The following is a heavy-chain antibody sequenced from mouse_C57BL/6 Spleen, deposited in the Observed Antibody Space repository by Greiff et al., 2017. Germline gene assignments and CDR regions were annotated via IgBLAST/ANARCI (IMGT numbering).Heavy chain of an antibody. CDR2: INPNNGGT. V-gene: IGHV1-26*01. J-gene: IGHJ4*01. CDR3: ARDDGYTDYYAMDY. D-gene: IGHD2-3*01. Sequence: VQLQQSGPELVKPGASVKISCKASGYTFTDYYMNWVKQSHGKSLEWIGDINPNNGGTSYNQKFKGKATLTVDKSSSTAYMELRSLTSEDSAVYYCARDDGYTDYYAMDYWGQGTSVTVSS. CDR1: GYTFTDYY.